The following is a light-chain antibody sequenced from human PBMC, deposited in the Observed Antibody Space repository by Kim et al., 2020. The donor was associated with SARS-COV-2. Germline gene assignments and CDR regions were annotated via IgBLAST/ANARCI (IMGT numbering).Light chain of an antibody. V-gene: IGKV2-30*02. CDR3: MQGTHPYT. CDR2: KVS. CDR1: QSLVHSDGNTY. Sequence: DVGMTQSPLSLPVTLGQPASISCRSSQSLVHSDGNTYLNWFQQRPGQSPRRLIYKVSNRDSGVPDRFSGSGSGTDFTLKISRVEAEDVGVYYCMQGTHPYTFGQGTKLEI. J-gene: IGKJ2*01.